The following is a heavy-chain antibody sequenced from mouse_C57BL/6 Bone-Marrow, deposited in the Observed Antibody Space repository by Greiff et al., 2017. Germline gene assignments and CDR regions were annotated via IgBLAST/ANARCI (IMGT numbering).Heavy chain of an antibody. CDR2: INPSTGGT. Sequence: VQLQQSGPELVKPGASVKISCKASGYSFTGYYMNWVKQSPEKSLEWIGEINPSTGGTTYNQKFKAKATLTVDKSSSTAYMQLKSLTSEASAVYYCARKVRRIFAYWGQGTLVTVSA. CDR3: ARKVRRIFAY. CDR1: GYSFTGYY. V-gene: IGHV1-42*01. J-gene: IGHJ3*01. D-gene: IGHD1-3*01.